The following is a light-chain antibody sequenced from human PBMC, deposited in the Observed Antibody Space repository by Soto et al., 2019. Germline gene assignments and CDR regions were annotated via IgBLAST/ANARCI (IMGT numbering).Light chain of an antibody. CDR1: STNIGSHT. Sequence: QSVLTQPPSASGTPGQRVTISCYGSSTNIGSHTVHWYQQVPGTAPTLLIYSSNLRPSGVPDRFSGSKSGTSASLAISGLQSEAEAGYYCAAWDDSLNGVVFGGGSKVTVL. CDR3: AAWDDSLNGVV. CDR2: SSN. V-gene: IGLV1-44*01. J-gene: IGLJ2*01.